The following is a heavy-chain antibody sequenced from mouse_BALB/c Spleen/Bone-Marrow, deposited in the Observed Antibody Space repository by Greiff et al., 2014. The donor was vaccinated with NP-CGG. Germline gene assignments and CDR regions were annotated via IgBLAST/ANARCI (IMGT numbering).Heavy chain of an antibody. V-gene: IGHV1-18*01. Sequence: VQPKESGPELVKPGASMKISCKASGFSFTGYTMNWVKQSHGKNLEWIGLINPYNGGTSYNLKFKGKTTLTVDKSFSTAYMELLSLTSEDSAVYYCARADYYFDYWGQGTTLTVSS. CDR2: INPYNGGT. CDR1: GFSFTGYT. CDR3: ARADYYFDY. J-gene: IGHJ2*01.